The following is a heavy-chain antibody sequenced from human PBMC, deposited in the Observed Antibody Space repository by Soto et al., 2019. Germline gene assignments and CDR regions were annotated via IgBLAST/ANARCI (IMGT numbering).Heavy chain of an antibody. CDR1: GGTFSSYA. V-gene: IGHV1-69*13. J-gene: IGHJ4*02. Sequence: SVKVFCKASGGTFSSYAISWVRPAPGQGLEWMGGIIPIFGTANYAQRFQGRVTITADESTSTAYMEMNSLRYERTAFYYCAADALCRAACYLFERCGQRTPVTGSS. D-gene: IGHD2-21*02. CDR3: AADALCRAACYLFER. CDR2: IIPIFGTA.